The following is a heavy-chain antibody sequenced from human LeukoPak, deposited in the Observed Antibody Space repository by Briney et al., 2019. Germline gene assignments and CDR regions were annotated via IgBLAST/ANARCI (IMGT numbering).Heavy chain of an antibody. CDR2: INHSGST. CDR3: ARFQVQGHYYYGMDV. Sequence: PSETLSLTCAVYVGSFSGYYWSWIRQPPGNELHWIGEINHSGSTNYNPSLKNQVTKSLDTSKNHFSLKMSSVTAADTAVYYCARFQVQGHYYYGMDVWGQATTVTVSS. J-gene: IGHJ6*02. V-gene: IGHV4-34*01. D-gene: IGHD3-10*01. CDR1: VGSFSGYY.